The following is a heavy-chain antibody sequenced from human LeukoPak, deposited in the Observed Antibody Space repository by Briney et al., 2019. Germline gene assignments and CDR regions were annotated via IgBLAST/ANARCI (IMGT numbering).Heavy chain of an antibody. Sequence: PSETLSLTCTVSGYSISSGYYWGWIRQPPGKGLEWIGSIYHSGSTYYNPSLKSRVTISVDTSKNQFSLKLSSVTAADTAVCYCARGGFGELSPFDYWGQGTLVTVSS. J-gene: IGHJ4*02. CDR2: IYHSGST. CDR1: GYSISSGYY. V-gene: IGHV4-38-2*02. D-gene: IGHD3-10*01. CDR3: ARGGFGELSPFDY.